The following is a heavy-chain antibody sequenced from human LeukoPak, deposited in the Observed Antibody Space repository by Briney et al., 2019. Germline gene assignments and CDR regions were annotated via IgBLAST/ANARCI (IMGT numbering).Heavy chain of an antibody. CDR1: GGSISSYY. J-gene: IGHJ4*02. CDR3: ASNHPYYYDSSGPQFDY. CDR2: IYYSGST. V-gene: IGHV4-59*01. Sequence: PSETLSLTCTVSGGSISSYYWSWIRQPPGKGLEWIGYIYYSGSTNYNPSLKSRVTISVDTSKTQFSLKLSSVTAADTAVYYCASNHPYYYDSSGPQFDYWGQGTLVTVSS. D-gene: IGHD3-22*01.